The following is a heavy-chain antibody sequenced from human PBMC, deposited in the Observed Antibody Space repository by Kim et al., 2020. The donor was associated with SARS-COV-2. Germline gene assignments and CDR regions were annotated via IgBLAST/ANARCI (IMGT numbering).Heavy chain of an antibody. V-gene: IGHV3-23*01. Sequence: YSTDSVKGRLTISRDNSKNTLTLQMNGMRAEDKAVYYCEKVQVWCGDAFDSWGQGTLVTVSS. D-gene: IGHD3-10*01. J-gene: IGHJ4*02. CDR3: EKVQVWCGDAFDS.